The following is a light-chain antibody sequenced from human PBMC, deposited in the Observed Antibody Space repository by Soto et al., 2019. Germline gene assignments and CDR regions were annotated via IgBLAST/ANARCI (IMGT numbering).Light chain of an antibody. CDR2: GNS. CDR3: QSYDSRLSAYV. CDR1: SSNIGAGYD. J-gene: IGLJ1*01. V-gene: IGLV1-40*01. Sequence: VLTQPPSVSGAPGQRVTISCTGSSSNIGAGYDVHWYQQLPGTVPKLLIYGNSNRPSGVPDRFSGSKSGTSASLAFTGLQAEDEADYYCQSYDSRLSAYVFGHAPKVTVL.